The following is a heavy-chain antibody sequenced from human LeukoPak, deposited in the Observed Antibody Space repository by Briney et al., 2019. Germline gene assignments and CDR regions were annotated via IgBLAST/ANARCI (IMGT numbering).Heavy chain of an antibody. J-gene: IGHJ3*02. D-gene: IGHD2-8*01. CDR1: GGSFSGYY. V-gene: IGHV4-34*01. CDR2: INHSGST. CDR3: ARGLVPSNEDAFDI. Sequence: PSETLSLTCAVYGGSFSGYYWSWIRQPPGKGLEWIGEINHSGSTNYNPSLKSRVTISVDTSKNQFSLKLSSVTAADTAVYYCARGLVPSNEDAFDIWGQGTMVTVSS.